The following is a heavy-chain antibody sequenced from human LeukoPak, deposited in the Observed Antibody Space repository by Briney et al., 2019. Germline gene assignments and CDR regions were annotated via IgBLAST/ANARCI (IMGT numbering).Heavy chain of an antibody. D-gene: IGHD5-12*01. CDR1: GFTFSSYE. CDR2: ISSSGSTV. CDR3: ARTDSGYDSDAFDI. J-gene: IGHJ3*02. V-gene: IGHV3-48*03. Sequence: QTGGSLRLSCAASGFTFSSYEMHWVRQAPGKGLEWVSYISSSGSTVYNVESVKGRFTISRDNARNSLYLHMNSLRAEDTAVYYCARTDSGYDSDAFDIWGQGTLVTVSS.